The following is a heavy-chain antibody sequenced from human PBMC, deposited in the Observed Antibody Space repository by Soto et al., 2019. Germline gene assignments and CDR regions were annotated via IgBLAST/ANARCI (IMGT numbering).Heavy chain of an antibody. CDR1: GFTFGDYV. CDR2: INWNSGSI. J-gene: IGHJ1*01. D-gene: IGHD6-13*01. Sequence: PGGSLRLSCAASGFTFGDYVMHWVRQVPGKGLEWVSGINWNSGSIGYGDSVKGRVAISRDNAKNALHLQMNSLSAEDTAFYYCVKDESINWYSGHFRHWGQGTLVTVSS. CDR3: VKDESINWYSGHFRH. V-gene: IGHV3-9*01.